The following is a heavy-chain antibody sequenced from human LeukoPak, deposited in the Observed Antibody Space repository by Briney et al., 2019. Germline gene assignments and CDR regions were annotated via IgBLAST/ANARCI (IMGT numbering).Heavy chain of an antibody. CDR3: ARAWPNTWNDY. CDR2: IWYDGSNK. Sequence: GGSLRLSCAASGFTFSSYGMHWVRQAPGKGLEWVAVIWYDGSNKYYADSVKGRFTISRDNSKNTLHLQMNSLRAEDTAVYYCARAWPNTWNDYWGQGTLVTVSS. D-gene: IGHD1-1*01. CDR1: GFTFSSYG. J-gene: IGHJ4*02. V-gene: IGHV3-33*01.